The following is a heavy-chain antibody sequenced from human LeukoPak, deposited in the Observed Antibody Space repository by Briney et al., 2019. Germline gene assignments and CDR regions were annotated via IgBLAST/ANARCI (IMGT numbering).Heavy chain of an antibody. CDR3: ARGAYGSGSYGDNWFDP. J-gene: IGHJ5*02. D-gene: IGHD3-10*01. CDR1: GYSISSGYY. CDR2: IYHSGST. Sequence: MTSETLSLTCTVSGYSISSGYYWGWIRQPPGKGLEWIGSIYHSGSTYYNPSLKSRVTISVDTSKNQFSLKLSSVTAADTAVYYCARGAYGSGSYGDNWFDPWGQGTLVTVSS. V-gene: IGHV4-38-2*02.